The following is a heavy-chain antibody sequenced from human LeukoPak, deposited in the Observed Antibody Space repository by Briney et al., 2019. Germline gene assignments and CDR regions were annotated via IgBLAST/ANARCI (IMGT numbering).Heavy chain of an antibody. Sequence: PGGSLRLSCAASGFTFNNYAMSWVRQAPGKGLEWVSGISSSGGSTYYADSVKGRFTISRDNSKNTLYLQMNSLRAEDTAVYYCAKDRENSGSPPSVWGQGTLVTVSS. CDR1: GFTFNNYA. CDR3: AKDRENSGSPPSV. J-gene: IGHJ4*02. D-gene: IGHD1-26*01. V-gene: IGHV3-23*01. CDR2: ISSSGGST.